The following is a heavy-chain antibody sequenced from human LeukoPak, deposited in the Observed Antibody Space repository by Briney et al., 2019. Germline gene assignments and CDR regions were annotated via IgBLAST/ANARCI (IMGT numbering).Heavy chain of an antibody. V-gene: IGHV4-59*01. Sequence: SETLSLTCTVSGDSISTYYWSWIRQSPEKGLEWIGYILYTGNTNYNPSLKSRVTISIDTSKKQFSLNLSSVTAADTAVYYCATAGGSYYSGWEFDSWGQGTLVTVSS. J-gene: IGHJ4*02. CDR3: ATAGGSYYSGWEFDS. CDR2: ILYTGNT. D-gene: IGHD2-15*01. CDR1: GDSISTYY.